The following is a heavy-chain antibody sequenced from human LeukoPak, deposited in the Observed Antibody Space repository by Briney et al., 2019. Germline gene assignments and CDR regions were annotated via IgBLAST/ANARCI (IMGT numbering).Heavy chain of an antibody. V-gene: IGHV3-74*01. CDR1: GFTFSSYW. CDR2: INGDGSST. Sequence: GGSLRLSCAASGFTFSSYWMHWVRQAPGKGLVWVSRINGDGSSTSYADSVKGRFTISRDNSKSTVYLQMNSLRVEDAAVYYCSKDLTSDFGGDLDPWGQGTLVTVSS. D-gene: IGHD3-10*01. J-gene: IGHJ5*02. CDR3: SKDLTSDFGGDLDP.